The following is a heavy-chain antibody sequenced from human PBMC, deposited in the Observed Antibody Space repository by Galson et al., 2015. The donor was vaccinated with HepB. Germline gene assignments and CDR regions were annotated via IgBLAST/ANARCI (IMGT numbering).Heavy chain of an antibody. J-gene: IGHJ4*02. CDR2: IYYSGNI. V-gene: IGHV4-59*08. CDR1: GGSISSYY. D-gene: IGHD4-23*01. Sequence: LSLTCTVSGGSISSYYWSWLRQPPGKGLEWIGYIYYSGNINYNPSLKSRVTLSVDTSKNQFSLKLTSVTAADTAVYYCARVDYGGNSWIFDYWGQGTLVTVSS. CDR3: ARVDYGGNSWIFDY.